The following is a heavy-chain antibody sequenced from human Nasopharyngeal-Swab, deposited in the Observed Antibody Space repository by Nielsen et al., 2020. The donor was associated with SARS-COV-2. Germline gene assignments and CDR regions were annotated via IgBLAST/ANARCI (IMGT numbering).Heavy chain of an antibody. CDR3: ARWGNSSSWYYFDY. J-gene: IGHJ4*02. CDR2: INHSGST. CDR1: GGSFSGYY. Sequence: GSLRLSCAVYGGSFSGYYWTWIRQPPGKGLEWIGEINHSGSTNYNPSLKNRVTISVDTSKNQFSLKLSSVTAADTAVYYCARWGNSSSWYYFDYWGQGTLVTVSS. D-gene: IGHD6-13*01. V-gene: IGHV4-34*01.